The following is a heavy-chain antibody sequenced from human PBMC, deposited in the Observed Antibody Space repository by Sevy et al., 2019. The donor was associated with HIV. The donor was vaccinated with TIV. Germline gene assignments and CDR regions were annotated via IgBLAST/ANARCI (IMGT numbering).Heavy chain of an antibody. Sequence: GGSLILSCATSGFTFNNYALHWVRQAPGKGLEWVAVIPDDGNNIYYADSVKGRFTISRDNSKSTLFLQMNSLRAEDTAVYYCARGGFSSSWSLGNYFDYWGQGTLVTVS. CDR1: GFTFNNYA. CDR2: IPDDGNNI. J-gene: IGHJ4*02. V-gene: IGHV3-30*04. CDR3: ARGGFSSSWSLGNYFDY. D-gene: IGHD6-13*01.